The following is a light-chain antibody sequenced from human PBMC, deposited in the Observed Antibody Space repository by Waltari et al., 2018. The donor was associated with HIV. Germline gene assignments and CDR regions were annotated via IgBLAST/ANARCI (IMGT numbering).Light chain of an antibody. J-gene: IGLJ2*01. Sequence: SSEVTQDPTVYVALGQTVRITCGGGSIRNYFTSWTQQEPGQAPVLVIHGENNRPSGIPDRFSGSTSGNTASLIITGAQAEDEAEYYCNSRDSSGNRLVIFGGGTKLTVL. V-gene: IGLV3-19*01. CDR3: NSRDSSGNRLVI. CDR1: SIRNYF. CDR2: GEN.